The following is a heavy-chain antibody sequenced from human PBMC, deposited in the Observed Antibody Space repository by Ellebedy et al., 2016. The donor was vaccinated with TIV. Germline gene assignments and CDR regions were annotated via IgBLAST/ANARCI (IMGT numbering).Heavy chain of an antibody. CDR2: ISGSGTTI. J-gene: IGHJ4*02. V-gene: IGHV3-11*01. D-gene: IGHD3-10*01. CDR3: ARARTYGSENYPYYFDY. Sequence: LSLTXTVSGGSMNGYFGSWIRQPPGKGLEWISYISGSGTTIYYPDSVKGRFTISRDNTKNSLYLQMNSLRAADTAVYYCARARTYGSENYPYYFDYWGQGTLVTVSS. CDR1: GGSMNGYF.